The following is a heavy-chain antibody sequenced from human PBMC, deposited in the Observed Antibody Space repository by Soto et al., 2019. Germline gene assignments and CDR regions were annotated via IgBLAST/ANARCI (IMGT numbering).Heavy chain of an antibody. CDR3: GKDEDTAMVNGLDAFDL. J-gene: IGHJ3*01. CDR1: GFTFSSYA. V-gene: IGHV3-30*18. D-gene: IGHD5-18*01. Sequence: QVQLVESGGGVVQPGRSLRLSCAASGFTFSSYAMHWVRQAPGKGLEWVAVISSDGSNKNYAESVKGRFTISRDNSKNTHHLEINSLRGEDTAGYYCGKDEDTAMVNGLDAFDLWGQGTMVTVSS. CDR2: ISSDGSNK.